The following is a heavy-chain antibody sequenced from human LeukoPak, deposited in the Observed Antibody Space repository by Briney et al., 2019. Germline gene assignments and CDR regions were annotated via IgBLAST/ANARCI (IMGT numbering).Heavy chain of an antibody. Sequence: SETLSHTCAVYGGSFSGYYWSWIRQPPGKGLEWIGEINHSGSTNYNPSLKSRVTISVDTSKNQFSLKLSSVTAADTAVYYCARVEVEYYDSRGYYQDYYYYYMDVWGKGTTVSVSS. CDR2: INHSGST. D-gene: IGHD3-22*01. CDR1: GGSFSGYY. J-gene: IGHJ6*03. V-gene: IGHV4-34*01. CDR3: ARVEVEYYDSRGYYQDYYYYYMDV.